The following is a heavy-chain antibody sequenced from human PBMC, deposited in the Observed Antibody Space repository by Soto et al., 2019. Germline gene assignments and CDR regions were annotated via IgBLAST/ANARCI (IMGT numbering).Heavy chain of an antibody. D-gene: IGHD6-6*01. CDR3: ASLSRKYSSSSYYGMDV. J-gene: IGHJ6*02. CDR2: INAGNGNT. Sequence: QVQLVQSGAEEKKPGASVKVSCKASGYTFTSYAMHWVRQAPGQRLEWMGWINAGNGNTKYSQKFQGRVTITRDTSXIXDYMELSSLRSEDTAVYYCASLSRKYSSSSYYGMDVWGQGTTVTVSS. V-gene: IGHV1-3*05. CDR1: GYTFTSYA.